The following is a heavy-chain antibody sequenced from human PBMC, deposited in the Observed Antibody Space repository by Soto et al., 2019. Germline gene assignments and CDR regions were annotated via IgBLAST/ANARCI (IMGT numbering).Heavy chain of an antibody. J-gene: IGHJ6*02. V-gene: IGHV3-23*01. CDR2: ISGSGGST. CDR1: GFTFSSYA. D-gene: IGHD2-2*01. CDR3: ARQDIVVVPAAIQYYGMDV. Sequence: GGSLRLSCAASGFTFSSYAMSWVRQAPGKGLEWVSAISGSGGSTYYADSVKGRFTISRDNSKNTLYLQMNSLRAEDTAVYYCARQDIVVVPAAIQYYGMDVWGQGTTVTVSS.